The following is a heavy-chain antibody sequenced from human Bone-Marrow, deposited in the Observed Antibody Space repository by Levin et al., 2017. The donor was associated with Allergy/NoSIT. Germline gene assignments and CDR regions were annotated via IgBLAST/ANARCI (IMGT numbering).Heavy chain of an antibody. CDR1: GFTFNIEA. D-gene: IGHD1-1*01. V-gene: IGHV3-23*01. J-gene: IGHJ4*02. Sequence: GESLKISCVGRGFTFNIEAMSWVRQAPGKGLEWVASSGSSTLYADSVRGRFTISSDDSKKTLFLQMDSLRPEDTAVYYCSKEDWSDGPGLYFNYWGQGSLVTVSS. CDR2: SGSST. CDR3: SKEDWSDGPGLYFNY.